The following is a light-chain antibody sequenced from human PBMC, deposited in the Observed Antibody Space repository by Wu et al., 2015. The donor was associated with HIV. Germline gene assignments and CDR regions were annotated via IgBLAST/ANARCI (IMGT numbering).Light chain of an antibody. CDR1: QSVSSN. V-gene: IGKV3-15*01. Sequence: EIVMTQSPATLSVSPGERATLSCRASQSVSSNLAWYQQKPGQAPRLLFYGASTRATGIPARFSASGSGTEFTLTINSVQSEDVAVYYCQQYKNWPRTFGQGTKVYI. CDR2: GAS. CDR3: QQYKNWPRT. J-gene: IGKJ1*01.